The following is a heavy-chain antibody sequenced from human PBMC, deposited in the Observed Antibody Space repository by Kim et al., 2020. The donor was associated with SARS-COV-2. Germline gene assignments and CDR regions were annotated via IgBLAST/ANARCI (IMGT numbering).Heavy chain of an antibody. D-gene: IGHD3-3*01. Sequence: GGSLRLSCAASGFTFSSYAMSWVRQAPGKGLEWVSAISGSGGSTYYADSVKGRFTISRDNSKNTLYLQMNSLRAEDTAVYYCAKTTGTYDFWSGYSSYYYYYYMDVWGKGTPVTVSS. CDR1: GFTFSSYA. V-gene: IGHV3-23*01. J-gene: IGHJ6*03. CDR3: AKTTGTYDFWSGYSSYYYYYYMDV. CDR2: ISGSGGST.